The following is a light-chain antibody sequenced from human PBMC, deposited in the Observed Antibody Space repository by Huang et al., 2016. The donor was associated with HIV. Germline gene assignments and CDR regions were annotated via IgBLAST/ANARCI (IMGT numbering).Light chain of an antibody. V-gene: IGKV2-28*01. CDR1: QSLLHSDGNNY. Sequence: DVVMTQSPLSPPVTPGEPASISCRSSQSLLHSDGNNYFDWYLQKPGQSPQLLIYVGSNRASGVPERFSGSGSGTDFTLKISRVEAEDVGVYYCMQGLRTPRTFGQGTRLEIK. CDR3: MQGLRTPRT. J-gene: IGKJ2*01. CDR2: VGS.